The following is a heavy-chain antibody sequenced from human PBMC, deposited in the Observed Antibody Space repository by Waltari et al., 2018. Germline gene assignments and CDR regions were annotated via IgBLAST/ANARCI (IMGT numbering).Heavy chain of an antibody. V-gene: IGHV1-69*01. D-gene: IGHD1-26*01. J-gene: IGHJ6*02. Sequence: QVQLVQSGAEVKKPGSSVKVSCKASGGTLRSYVISWVRQAPGQGLEWMGGSSPRYGTTNYEEKGQGRVRITADEATSTFYMELSSLRVEDTATYYCARVRKQWELLVTSSGYSAMDVWGQGTTVTVSS. CDR3: ARVRKQWELLVTSSGYSAMDV. CDR2: SSPRYGTT. CDR1: GGTLRSYV.